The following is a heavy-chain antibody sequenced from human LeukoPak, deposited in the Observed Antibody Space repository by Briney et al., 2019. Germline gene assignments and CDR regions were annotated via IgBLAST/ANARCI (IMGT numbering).Heavy chain of an antibody. CDR3: ATPLDYYDSSGYHQGGD. D-gene: IGHD3-22*01. CDR2: FYSSGNS. V-gene: IGHV4-59*01. CDR1: GGSISGYY. Sequence: SETLSLTCSVSGGSISGYYWSWIRQAPGKGLEWIGYFYSSGNSNSNPSLKSRVTISGDSSRSQLSLRLNSVTAADTAVYYCATPLDYYDSSGYHQGGDWGQGTLVTVSS. J-gene: IGHJ4*02.